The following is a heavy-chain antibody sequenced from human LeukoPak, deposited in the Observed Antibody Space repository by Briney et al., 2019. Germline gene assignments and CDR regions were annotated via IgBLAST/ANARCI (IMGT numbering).Heavy chain of an antibody. Sequence: GGSPRLSCAASGFTFSSYSMNWVRQAPGKGPEWVSFISTSSSYIHNADSVKGRFTISRDNAENSLYLQMNSLRAEDTAVYYCARAAIAAARIYYYMDVWGKGTTVTVSS. V-gene: IGHV3-21*01. CDR3: ARAAIAAARIYYYMDV. CDR1: GFTFSSYS. D-gene: IGHD6-13*01. J-gene: IGHJ6*03. CDR2: ISTSSSYI.